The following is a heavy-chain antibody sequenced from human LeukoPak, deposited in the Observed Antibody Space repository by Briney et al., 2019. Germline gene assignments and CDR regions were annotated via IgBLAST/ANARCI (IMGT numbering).Heavy chain of an antibody. D-gene: IGHD6-6*01. CDR3: ARRSSSSSRRAFDI. CDR1: GGSISSSSYY. CDR2: IYYSGST. J-gene: IGHJ3*02. V-gene: IGHV4-39*01. Sequence: PSETLSLTCTVSGGSISSSSYYWGWIRQPPGKGLEWIGSIYYSGSTYYNPSLKSRVTISVDTSKNQFSLKLSSVTAADTAVYYCARRSSSSSRRAFDIWGQGTMVTVSS.